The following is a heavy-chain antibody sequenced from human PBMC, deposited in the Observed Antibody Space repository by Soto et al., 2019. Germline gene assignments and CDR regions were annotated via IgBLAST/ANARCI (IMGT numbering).Heavy chain of an antibody. D-gene: IGHD3-22*01. J-gene: IGHJ4*02. CDR3: AREGGWSGYFDISGYYFPPGY. V-gene: IGHV3-48*03. CDR1: GFTFSNYE. Sequence: SLRLSCAASGFTFSNYEMNWVRQAPGKGLEWVSYISSSGNTIYYADSVKDRFTVSRDNAKNSLYLQMNSLRAEDTAVYYCAREGGWSGYFDISGYYFPPGYWGQGTLVTVSS. CDR2: ISSSGNTI.